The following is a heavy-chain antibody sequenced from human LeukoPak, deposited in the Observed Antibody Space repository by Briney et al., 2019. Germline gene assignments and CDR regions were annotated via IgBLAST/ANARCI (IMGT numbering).Heavy chain of an antibody. Sequence: GGSLRLSCAASGFTVSSNYMSWVRQAPGKGLEWVSVIYSGGSTYYADSVKGRFTISRHDPKNTLYLQMNSLRPEDTAVYYCAKVRESSGFWVYFDYWGQGTLVTVSS. D-gene: IGHD3-3*01. CDR3: AKVRESSGFWVYFDY. CDR2: IYSGGST. J-gene: IGHJ4*02. V-gene: IGHV3-53*04. CDR1: GFTVSSNY.